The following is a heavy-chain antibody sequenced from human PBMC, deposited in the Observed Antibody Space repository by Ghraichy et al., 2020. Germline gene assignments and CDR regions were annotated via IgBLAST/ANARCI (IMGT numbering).Heavy chain of an antibody. V-gene: IGHV1-58*02. CDR1: GFTFTSSA. CDR3: AVVYYCSSTSCPAMGNY. CDR2: IVVGSGNT. Sequence: SVKVSCKASGFTFTSSAMQWVRQARGQRLEWIGWIVVGSGNTNYAQKFQERVTITRDMSTSTAYMELSSLRSEDTAVYYCAVVYYCSSTSCPAMGNYWGQGTLVTVSS. J-gene: IGHJ4*02. D-gene: IGHD2-2*01.